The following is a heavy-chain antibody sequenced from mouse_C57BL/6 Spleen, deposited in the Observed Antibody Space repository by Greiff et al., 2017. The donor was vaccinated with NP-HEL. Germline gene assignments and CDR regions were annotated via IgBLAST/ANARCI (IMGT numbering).Heavy chain of an antibody. J-gene: IGHJ4*01. CDR2: IRSKSNNYAT. D-gene: IGHD1-1*01. CDR3: VSRSPPGDY. CDR1: GFSFNTYA. Sequence: EVKLVESGGGLVQPKGSLKLSCAASGFSFNTYAMNWVRQAPGKGLEWVARIRSKSNNYATYYADSVKDRFTISRDDSESMLYLQMNNLKTEDTAMYYCVSRSPPGDYWGQGTSVTVSS. V-gene: IGHV10-1*01.